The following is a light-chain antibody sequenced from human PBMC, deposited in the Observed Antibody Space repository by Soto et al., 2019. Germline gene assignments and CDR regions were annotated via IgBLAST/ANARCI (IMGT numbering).Light chain of an antibody. J-gene: IGKJ2*01. Sequence: EIVMTQSPATLSVSPGERATLSCRASQSVSSNLAWYQQKLDQAPRLLIYGASTRATGIPARFSGSGFKTEFTLTISSLQSEDFAVYYCQQYSIWPYTFGQGTKLEIK. CDR2: GAS. V-gene: IGKV3-15*01. CDR3: QQYSIWPYT. CDR1: QSVSSN.